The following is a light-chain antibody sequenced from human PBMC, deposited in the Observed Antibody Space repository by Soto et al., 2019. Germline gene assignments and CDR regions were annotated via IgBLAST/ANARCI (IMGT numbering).Light chain of an antibody. V-gene: IGKV3-15*01. J-gene: IGKJ4*01. Sequence: EIVMTQSPVTLSVSPGEGATLSCRASHSISRNLGWYQQKPGLAPRLLIFVASTRAGGIPARFSGSGAGTEFTLAISSLETEDIGVYYCQQYNNWPLTFGRGTKVEI. CDR1: HSISRN. CDR2: VAS. CDR3: QQYNNWPLT.